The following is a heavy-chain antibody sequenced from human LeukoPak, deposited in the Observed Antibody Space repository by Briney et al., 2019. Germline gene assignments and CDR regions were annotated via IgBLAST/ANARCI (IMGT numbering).Heavy chain of an antibody. V-gene: IGHV1-8*01. J-gene: IGHJ5*02. Sequence: ASVKVSCKASGYTFTTYDINWVRQATGQGLEWMLWMNPVSGNTGYVQKFQGRVTMTRNTSISTAYMELSSLKSEDTAVYYCARGRGSGHKENWFDPWGQGTLVTVSS. CDR2: MNPVSGNT. CDR3: ARGRGSGHKENWFDP. D-gene: IGHD6-19*01. CDR1: GYTFTTYD.